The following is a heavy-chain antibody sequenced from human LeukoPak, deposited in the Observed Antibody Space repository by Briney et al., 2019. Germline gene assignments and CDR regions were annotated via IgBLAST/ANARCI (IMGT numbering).Heavy chain of an antibody. CDR3: ARKGWAVAGDYYSDY. D-gene: IGHD6-19*01. CDR2: INWNGGST. J-gene: IGHJ4*02. V-gene: IGHV3-20*04. Sequence: GGSLRLSCAASGFTFDDYGMSWVRQAPGKGLEWVSGINWNGGSTGYADSVKGRFTISRDNAKNSLYLQMNSLRAEDTALYYCARKGWAVAGDYYSDYWGQGTLVTVSS. CDR1: GFTFDDYG.